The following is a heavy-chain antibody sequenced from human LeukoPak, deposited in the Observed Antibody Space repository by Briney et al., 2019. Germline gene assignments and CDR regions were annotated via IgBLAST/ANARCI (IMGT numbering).Heavy chain of an antibody. D-gene: IGHD3-22*01. V-gene: IGHV3-23*01. Sequence: WGSLRLSCAASGFIFSSYAMSWVRLAPGKGLEWVSAIGGSGGHIYYADSVNGRFAISRDNSKNTLYLQMNSLRAEDTAVYYCAKDYPRGYYDSSGLAWGQGTLVTVSS. J-gene: IGHJ5*02. CDR2: IGGSGGHI. CDR3: AKDYPRGYYDSSGLA. CDR1: GFIFSSYA.